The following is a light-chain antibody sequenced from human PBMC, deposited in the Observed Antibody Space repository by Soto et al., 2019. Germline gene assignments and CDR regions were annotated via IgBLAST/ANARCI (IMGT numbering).Light chain of an antibody. Sequence: EIVLTQSPGTLSLSPGERATLSCRASQSVGTNYLAWFQQKPGQAPRLLIYATSTRATGIPDRFSGSGSGNDFTLTITRLEPEDCAVYYCQHYNSSPRTFGQGTRVEIK. J-gene: IGKJ1*01. CDR2: ATS. CDR1: QSVGTNY. CDR3: QHYNSSPRT. V-gene: IGKV3-20*01.